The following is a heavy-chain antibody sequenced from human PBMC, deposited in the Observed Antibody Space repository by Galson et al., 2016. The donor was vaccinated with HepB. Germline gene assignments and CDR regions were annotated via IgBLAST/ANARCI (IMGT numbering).Heavy chain of an antibody. D-gene: IGHD1-26*01. CDR3: ATPRDSSGSYFPPRD. CDR2: ISYDGSHK. V-gene: IGHV3-30*03. Sequence: SLRLSCAASGFTFSDFGMHWVRQAPGKGLEWLAVISYDGSHKYYADSVKGRFTIPRDSSKNTLFLQMNSLRAEDTAVYYCATPRDSSGSYFPPRDWGQGTLVTVSS. CDR1: GFTFSDFG. J-gene: IGHJ4*02.